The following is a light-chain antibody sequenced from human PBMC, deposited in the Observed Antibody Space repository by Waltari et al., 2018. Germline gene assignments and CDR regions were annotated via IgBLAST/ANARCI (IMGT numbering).Light chain of an antibody. V-gene: IGLV1-44*01. J-gene: IGLJ1*01. CDR2: TND. CDR3: AVWDDNLSGVV. CDR1: SSNIGGNV. Sequence: QSVLAQPPSVSGPPGQRVTIFCSGGSSNIGGNVVNWYQHLPGTSPRLLIFTNDQRPSGVPDRFSGSKSGTSASLAISGLQSEDEGHYYCAVWDDNLSGVVFGAGTQVTVL.